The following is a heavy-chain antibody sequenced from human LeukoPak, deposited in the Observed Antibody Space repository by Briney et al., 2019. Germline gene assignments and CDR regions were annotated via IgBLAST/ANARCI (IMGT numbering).Heavy chain of an antibody. CDR2: INPNSGGT. V-gene: IGHV1-2*02. CDR1: GYTFTGYY. D-gene: IGHD3-3*01. J-gene: IGHJ4*02. Sequence: AAVKVSCKASGYTFTGYYMHWVRQAPGQGGEWMGWINPNSGGTKYAQKFQGRVTMTRDKSNSTAYMELSRLRSDDTAVYYCARDRDFWSGYYRLHYFDYWGQGTLVTVSS. CDR3: ARDRDFWSGYYRLHYFDY.